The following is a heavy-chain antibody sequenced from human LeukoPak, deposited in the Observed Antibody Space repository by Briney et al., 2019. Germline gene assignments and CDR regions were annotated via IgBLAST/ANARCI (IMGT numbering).Heavy chain of an antibody. J-gene: IGHJ2*01. Sequence: SETLSLTCAVYDGSFSGYYWSWIRQPPGKGLEWIGEINHSGSTNYNPSLKSRVTMSVDTSKNQFSLKLSSVTAADTAVYYCARGHHPRYCSSTSCRPWYFDLWGRGTLVTVSS. V-gene: IGHV4-34*01. CDR3: ARGHHPRYCSSTSCRPWYFDL. D-gene: IGHD2-2*01. CDR2: INHSGST. CDR1: DGSFSGYY.